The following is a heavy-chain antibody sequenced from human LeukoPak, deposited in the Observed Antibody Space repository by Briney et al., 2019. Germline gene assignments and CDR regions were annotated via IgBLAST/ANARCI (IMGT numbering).Heavy chain of an antibody. CDR2: IRSKAYGGTT. J-gene: IGHJ4*02. Sequence: PGGSLRLSCSAFGFTFGDYVMSWVRQAPGKGLEWVGFIRSKAYGGTTEYAASVKGRFTISRDDSKSIVYLQMNSLKSEDTAVYYCTNSGYSYGQYYFDYWGQGTLVTVSS. CDR1: GFTFGDYV. V-gene: IGHV3-49*04. CDR3: TNSGYSYGQYYFDY. D-gene: IGHD5-18*01.